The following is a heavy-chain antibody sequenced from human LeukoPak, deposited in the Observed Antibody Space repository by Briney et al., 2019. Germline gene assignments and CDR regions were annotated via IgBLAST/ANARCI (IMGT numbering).Heavy chain of an antibody. CDR1: GGSISSYY. CDR3: ARERSSSGYNWFDP. J-gene: IGHJ5*02. CDR2: IYYSGST. D-gene: IGHD6-13*01. V-gene: IGHV4-59*01. Sequence: PSETLSLTCTVSGGSISSYYWSWIRQPPGKGLEWIGYIYYSGSTNYNPSLKSRATISVDTSKNQFSLKLSSVTAADTAVYYCARERSSSGYNWFDPWGQGTLVTVSS.